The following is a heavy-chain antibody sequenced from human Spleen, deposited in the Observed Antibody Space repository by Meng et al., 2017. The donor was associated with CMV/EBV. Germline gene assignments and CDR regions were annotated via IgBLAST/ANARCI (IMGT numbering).Heavy chain of an antibody. V-gene: IGHV4-39*07. CDR2: IFYRGTT. J-gene: IGHJ5*02. CDR1: ISSSSNY. Sequence: ISSSSNYWGWVRQPPGKGLEWIGSIFYRGTTYYSPSLKSRAILSVDTSKNQFSLKLRSVTAADTAIYYCARDSLLAYNDSSLYGWFDPWGQGTLVTVSS. CDR3: ARDSLLAYNDSSLYGWFDP. D-gene: IGHD3-22*01.